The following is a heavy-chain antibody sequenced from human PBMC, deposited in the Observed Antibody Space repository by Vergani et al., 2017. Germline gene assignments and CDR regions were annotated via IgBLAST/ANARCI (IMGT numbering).Heavy chain of an antibody. D-gene: IGHD3-22*01. J-gene: IGHJ4*02. CDR3: AKDRYYYDSSGYWVY. CDR2: IRYDGSNK. Sequence: QVQLVGSGGGVVQPGGSLRLSCGASGFTFSSYGMHWVRQAPGKGLGWVAFIRYDGSNKYYADSVKGRFTISRDNSKNTLYLQMNSLRAEDTAVYYCAKDRYYYDSSGYWVYWGQGTLVTVSS. V-gene: IGHV3-30*02. CDR1: GFTFSSYG.